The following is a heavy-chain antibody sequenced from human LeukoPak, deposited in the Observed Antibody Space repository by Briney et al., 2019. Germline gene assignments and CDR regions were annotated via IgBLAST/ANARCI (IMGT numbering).Heavy chain of an antibody. Sequence: PGGSLRLSCAASGFTFSSYAMHWVRQAPGKGLEYVSAISSNGGSTYYANSVKGRFTISRDNSKNTLYLQMGSLRAEDMAVYYCAVLAVAVSSYLQNLVDYWGQGTLVTVSS. CDR1: GFTFSSYA. V-gene: IGHV3-64*01. CDR3: AVLAVAVSSYLQNLVDY. D-gene: IGHD6-19*01. CDR2: ISSNGGST. J-gene: IGHJ4*02.